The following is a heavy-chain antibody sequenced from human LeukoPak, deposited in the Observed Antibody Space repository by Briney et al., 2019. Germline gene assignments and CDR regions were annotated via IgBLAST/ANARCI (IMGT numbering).Heavy chain of an antibody. V-gene: IGHV1-2*02. CDR1: GYTFTAYD. J-gene: IGHJ4*02. D-gene: IGHD3-10*01. CDR3: ARELYYGSGSYYND. CDR2: INANSGGT. Sequence: ASVKVSCKASGYTFTAYDMHWVRQAPGQGLECMGWINANSGGTNYAQTLHGRLTMTRETSISTAYMELSRLRSDDTAMYYCARELYYGSGSYYNDWGQGTLVTVSS.